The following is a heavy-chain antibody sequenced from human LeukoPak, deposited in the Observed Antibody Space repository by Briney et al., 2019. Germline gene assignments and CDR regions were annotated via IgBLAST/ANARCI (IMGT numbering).Heavy chain of an antibody. CDR2: ITISGKTA. CDR1: GFTFSNYA. CDR3: AKRIPNYYGMDV. V-gene: IGHV3-23*01. J-gene: IGHJ6*02. D-gene: IGHD2-15*01. Sequence: PGGSLRLSCLASGFTFSNYAMSWVRQAPGKGLEWVSGITISGKTAYYADSVKGRFTISRDNSKNTLYLQMNSLRAEDTAVYYCAKRIPNYYGMDVWGQGTTVTVSS.